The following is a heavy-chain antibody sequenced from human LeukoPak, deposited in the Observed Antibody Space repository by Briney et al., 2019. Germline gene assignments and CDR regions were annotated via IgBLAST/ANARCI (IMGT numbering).Heavy chain of an antibody. CDR2: ISGSGGST. Sequence: PGGSLRLSCAASGFTFSSYAMSWVRQAPGKGLEWVSAISGSGGSTYYADSVKGRFTISRDNSKNTLYPQMNSLRAEDTAVYYCAKSHYYDSSGYYYVVLYYFDYWGQGTLVTVSS. CDR3: AKSHYYDSSGYYYVVLYYFDY. D-gene: IGHD3-22*01. CDR1: GFTFSSYA. J-gene: IGHJ4*02. V-gene: IGHV3-23*01.